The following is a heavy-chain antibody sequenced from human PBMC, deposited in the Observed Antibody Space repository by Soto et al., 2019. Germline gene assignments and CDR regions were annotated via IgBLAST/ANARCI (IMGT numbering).Heavy chain of an antibody. Sequence: PSETLSLTCTVSGGSISTYYWTWIRQPPGKGLEWIGYIYYSGNTNYNPSLKSRVTISEDTSKKQFSLKLSSVTAADTAVYYCARGGGYSNPYNFDYWGQGTLVTVSS. J-gene: IGHJ4*02. CDR3: ARGGGYSNPYNFDY. D-gene: IGHD5-18*01. CDR1: GGSISTYY. CDR2: IYYSGNT. V-gene: IGHV4-59*01.